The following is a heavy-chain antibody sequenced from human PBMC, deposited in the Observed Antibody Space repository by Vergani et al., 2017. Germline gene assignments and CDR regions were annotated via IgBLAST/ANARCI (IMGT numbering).Heavy chain of an antibody. D-gene: IGHD6-13*01. J-gene: IGHJ5*02. CDR3: ARRYSSRVGNEGCPLDP. CDR1: GYSFTSYW. V-gene: IGHV5-10-1*01. Sequence: EVQLVQSGAEVKKPGESLRISCKGSGYSFTSYWISWVRQLPEKGLEWMGRIDPSDSYTHYSPSFQGHVTIAADKDISTAYLQWSRLKASDTALCYCARRYSSRVGNEGCPLDPWGQGTLVTVSS. CDR2: IDPSDSYT.